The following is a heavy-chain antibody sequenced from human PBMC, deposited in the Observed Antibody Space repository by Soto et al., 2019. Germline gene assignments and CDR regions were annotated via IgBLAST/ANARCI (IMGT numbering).Heavy chain of an antibody. CDR2: INAGNGNT. CDR3: ARDPSYYGMDV. V-gene: IGHV1-3*01. CDR1: GYTFTSYL. Sequence: ASVKVSCKASGYTFTSYLMHWLRQAPGQRLEWMGWINAGNGNTKYSQKFQGRVTITRDTSASTAYMELSSLRSEGTAVYYCARDPSYYGMDVWGQGTTVTVSS. J-gene: IGHJ6*02.